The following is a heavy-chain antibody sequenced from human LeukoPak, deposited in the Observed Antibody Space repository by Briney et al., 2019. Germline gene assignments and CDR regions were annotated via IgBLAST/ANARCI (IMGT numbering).Heavy chain of an antibody. J-gene: IGHJ4*02. V-gene: IGHV4-61*02. CDR1: GGSISSGSYY. CDR3: ARAVGTSRNFFDY. D-gene: IGHD4-23*01. Sequence: PSETLSLTCTVSGGSISSGSYYWSWIRQPAGKGLEWIGRIYTSGSTNYNPSLKSRVTISVDTSKNQFSLKLSSVTAADTAMYYCARAVGTSRNFFDYWGQGTLVTVSS. CDR2: IYTSGST.